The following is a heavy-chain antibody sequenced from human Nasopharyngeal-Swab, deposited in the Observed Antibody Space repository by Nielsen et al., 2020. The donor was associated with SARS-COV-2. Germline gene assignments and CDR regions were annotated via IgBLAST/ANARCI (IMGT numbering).Heavy chain of an antibody. CDR2: INWYGGSP. J-gene: IGHJ3*02. Sequence: WIRPPPGKGLEWVSGINWYGGSPGYAASVKGRFTISRDNAKNHLYLQMNSLRTEDTAMYHCARDEVPYIVGAEDAFDIWGQGTMVTVSS. V-gene: IGHV3-20*01. D-gene: IGHD1-26*01. CDR3: ARDEVPYIVGAEDAFDI.